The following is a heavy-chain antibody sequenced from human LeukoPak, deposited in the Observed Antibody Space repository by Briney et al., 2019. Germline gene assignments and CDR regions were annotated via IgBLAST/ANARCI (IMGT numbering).Heavy chain of an antibody. D-gene: IGHD6-19*01. CDR3: ARAVAGTYAFDI. Sequence: PGGSLRLSCAASGFTSSSYDMHWVRQATGKGLEWVSAIGTAGDTYYPGSVKGRFTISRENAKNSLCLQMNSLRAGDTAVYYCARAVAGTYAFDIWGQGTMVTVSS. J-gene: IGHJ3*02. V-gene: IGHV3-13*01. CDR2: IGTAGDT. CDR1: GFTSSSYD.